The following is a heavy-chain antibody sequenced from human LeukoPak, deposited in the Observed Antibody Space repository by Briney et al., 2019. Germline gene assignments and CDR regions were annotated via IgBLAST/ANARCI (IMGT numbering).Heavy chain of an antibody. D-gene: IGHD1-14*01. J-gene: IGHJ4*02. CDR1: GGSISSSSYY. Sequence: SETLSLTCTVSGGSISSSSYYWGWIRQPPGKGLEWIGSIYYSGSTYYNPSLKSRVTISVDTSKNQFSLKLSSVTAADTAVYYCASKEDIPEYFDYWGQGTLVTVSS. V-gene: IGHV4-39*07. CDR2: IYYSGST. CDR3: ASKEDIPEYFDY.